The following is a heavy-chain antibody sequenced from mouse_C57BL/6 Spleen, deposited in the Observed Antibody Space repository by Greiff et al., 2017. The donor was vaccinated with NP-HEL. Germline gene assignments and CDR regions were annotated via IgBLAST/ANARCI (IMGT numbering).Heavy chain of an antibody. J-gene: IGHJ3*01. CDR3: ASEEEDGYYVRFAY. CDR1: GYTFTSYW. D-gene: IGHD2-3*01. Sequence: QVQLKQPGAELVKPGASVKMSCKASGYTFTSYWITWVKQRPGQGLEWIGDIYPGSGSTNYNEKFKSKATLTVDTSSSTAYMQLSSLTSEDSAVYYCASEEEDGYYVRFAYWGQGTLVTVSA. CDR2: IYPGSGST. V-gene: IGHV1-55*01.